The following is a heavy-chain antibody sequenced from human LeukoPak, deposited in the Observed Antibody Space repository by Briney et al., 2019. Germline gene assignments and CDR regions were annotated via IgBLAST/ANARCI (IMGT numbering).Heavy chain of an antibody. CDR2: IYSGGST. CDR1: GFTVSSNY. J-gene: IGHJ5*02. CDR3: ARDAGYYDFWSGGLDP. Sequence: PGGSLRLSCAASGFTVSSNYMSWVRQAPGKGLEWVSVIYSGGSTCYADSVKGRFTISRDNSKNTMYLQMNSLRAEDAAVYYCARDAGYYDFWSGGLDPWGQGTLVTVSS. D-gene: IGHD3-3*01. V-gene: IGHV3-66*02.